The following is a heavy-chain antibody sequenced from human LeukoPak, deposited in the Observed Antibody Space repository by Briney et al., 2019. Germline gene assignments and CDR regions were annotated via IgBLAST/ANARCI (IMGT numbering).Heavy chain of an antibody. CDR1: GYTFTSYA. J-gene: IGHJ6*02. D-gene: IGHD4-17*01. V-gene: IGHV1-3*01. Sequence: GASVKVSCKASGYTFTSYAMHWVRQAPGQRLEWMGWINAGNGNTKYSQKFQGRVTITRDTSASTAYMELSSLRSEDTAVYYCARSSGGDYGDHLGYYGMDVWGQGTTVTVSS. CDR2: INAGNGNT. CDR3: ARSSGGDYGDHLGYYGMDV.